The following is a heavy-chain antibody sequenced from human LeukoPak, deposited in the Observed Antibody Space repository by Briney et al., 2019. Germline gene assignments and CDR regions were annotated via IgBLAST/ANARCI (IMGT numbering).Heavy chain of an antibody. CDR1: GFTFSSYG. J-gene: IGHJ4*02. V-gene: IGHV3-33*01. Sequence: PPGRSPRLSCAASGFTFSSYGMHWVRQAPGKGLEWVAVTWYDGSNKYYADSVKGRFTISRDNSKNTLYLQMNSLRAEDTAVYYCARGDDSSGYFYWGQGTLVTVSS. CDR2: TWYDGSNK. CDR3: ARGDDSSGYFY. D-gene: IGHD3-22*01.